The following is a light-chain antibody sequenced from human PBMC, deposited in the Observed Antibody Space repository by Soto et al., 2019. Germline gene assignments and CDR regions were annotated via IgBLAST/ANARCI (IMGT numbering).Light chain of an antibody. CDR2: DAS. J-gene: IGKJ4*01. V-gene: IGKV3-11*01. Sequence: EIVLTQSPATLSLSPGERATLSCRASQSVSNYLAWYQQKPGQAPRLLIYDASNRATGIPARFSGSGSGTDFTLTISTLETEDFAVYYCQQRSNWITFGGGTKVEIK. CDR3: QQRSNWIT. CDR1: QSVSNY.